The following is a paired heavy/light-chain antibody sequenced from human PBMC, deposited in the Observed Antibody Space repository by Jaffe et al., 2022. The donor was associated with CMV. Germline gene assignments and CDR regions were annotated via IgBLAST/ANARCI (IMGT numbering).Light chain of an antibody. CDR2: ENN. CDR1: SSNIGNSY. J-gene: IGLJ3*02. V-gene: IGLV1-51*02. Sequence: QSVLTQPPSVSAAPGQKVTISCSGSSSNIGNSYVSWYQQLPGTAPKLLMYENNKRPSGIPDRFSGSKSGTSATLGITGLQTGDEADYYCGTWDSSLSVWVFGGGTKLTVL. CDR3: GTWDSSLSVWV.
Heavy chain of an antibody. Sequence: EVQLVESGGGLVQPGGSLRLSCAASGFTYSNHAMTWVRQAPGKGLEWVSAITDNSGGTYYADSVKGRFTISRDNSKNTLYLQMNGLTTGDTAVYYCARGARTKLDYWGQGTLVTVSS. J-gene: IGHJ4*02. CDR2: ITDNSGGT. V-gene: IGHV3-23*04. CDR3: ARGARTKLDY. D-gene: IGHD5-12*01. CDR1: GFTYSNHA.